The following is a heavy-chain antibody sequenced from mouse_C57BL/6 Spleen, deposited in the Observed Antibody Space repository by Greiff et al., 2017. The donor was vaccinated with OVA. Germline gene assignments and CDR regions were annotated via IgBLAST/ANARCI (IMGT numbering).Heavy chain of an antibody. CDR2: FYPGSGSI. D-gene: IGHD2-3*01. Sequence: VKLVESGAELVKPGASVKLSCKASGYTFTEYTIHWVKQRSGQGLEWIGWFYPGSGSIKYNEKFKDKATLTADKSSSTVYMELSRLTSEDSAVYFCARHEEGSYDGYLFAYWGQGTLVTVSA. CDR3: ARHEEGSYDGYLFAY. CDR1: GYTFTEYT. J-gene: IGHJ3*01. V-gene: IGHV1-62-2*01.